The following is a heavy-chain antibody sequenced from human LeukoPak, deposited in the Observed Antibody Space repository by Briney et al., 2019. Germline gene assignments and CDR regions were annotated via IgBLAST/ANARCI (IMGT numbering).Heavy chain of an antibody. CDR1: GYSFTSYW. CDR3: ARGGTASRTFDY. CDR2: IYPDDLDT. Sequence: GESLKISCKASGYSFTSYWIGWVRQMPGKGLERMGIIYPDDLDTRYSPSFQGQVTISADRSISTAYLQWSSLKASDTAMYYCARGGTASRTFDYWGQGTLVTVSS. J-gene: IGHJ4*02. D-gene: IGHD1-14*01. V-gene: IGHV5-51*01.